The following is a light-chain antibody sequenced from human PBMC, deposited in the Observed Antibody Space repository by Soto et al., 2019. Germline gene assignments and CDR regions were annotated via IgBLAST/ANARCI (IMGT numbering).Light chain of an antibody. CDR3: RQRSTWPHP. CDR2: DAS. CDR1: QSVGTF. J-gene: IGKJ2*01. V-gene: IGKV3-11*01. Sequence: IVLTQSPATLSFFPGERAILSCRASQSVGTFLAWYQQKPGQAPRVLIFDASNRATGTPARFSGSGAGTEFTLTISSLEPEDFAVYYCRQRSTWPHPVGQGPKXE.